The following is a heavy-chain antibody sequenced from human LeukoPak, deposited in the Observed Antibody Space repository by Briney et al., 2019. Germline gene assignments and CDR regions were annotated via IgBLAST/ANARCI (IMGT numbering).Heavy chain of an antibody. CDR3: ARDQGLWFGELLMSPYYYGMDV. J-gene: IGHJ6*02. Sequence: GGSLRLSCAASGFTFSDYYMSWIRQAPGKGLEWVSYISSSGSTIYYADSVKGRFTISRDNAKNSLYLQMNSLRAEDTAVYYCARDQGLWFGELLMSPYYYGMDVWGQGTTVTVSS. V-gene: IGHV3-11*01. CDR1: GFTFSDYY. D-gene: IGHD3-10*01. CDR2: ISSSGSTI.